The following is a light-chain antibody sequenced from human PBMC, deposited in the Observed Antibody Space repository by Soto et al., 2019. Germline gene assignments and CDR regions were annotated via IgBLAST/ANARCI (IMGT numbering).Light chain of an antibody. Sequence: QSALTQPPSASGSPGQSVTISCTGASSDVGGHNYVSWYQQHPGKAPKLMIYEVNNRPSGVSDRFSGSKAGNTASLTISGLQAEDEADYYCSSFTSSTTLVVFGGGTKVTVL. CDR2: EVN. CDR3: SSFTSSTTLVV. CDR1: SSDVGGHNY. V-gene: IGLV2-14*01. J-gene: IGLJ2*01.